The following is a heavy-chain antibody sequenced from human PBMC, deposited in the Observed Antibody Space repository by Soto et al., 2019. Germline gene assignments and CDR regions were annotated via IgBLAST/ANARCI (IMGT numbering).Heavy chain of an antibody. CDR1: GFSLSTSGVG. D-gene: IGHD6-13*01. Sequence: QITLKESGPTLVKPTQTLTLTCTFSGFSLSTSGVGVGWIRQPPGKALEWLGRIYWDDDKRYSPSLKSRLTISQDTSKSQLVVTMTNMIPVDTATYYCAHTDAEAGCFVYWGQEALVVVSS. CDR2: IYWDDDK. V-gene: IGHV2-5*02. CDR3: AHTDAEAGCFVY. J-gene: IGHJ4*02.